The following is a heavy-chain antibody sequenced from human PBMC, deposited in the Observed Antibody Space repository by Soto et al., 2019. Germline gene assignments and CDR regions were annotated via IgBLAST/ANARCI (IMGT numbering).Heavy chain of an antibody. J-gene: IGHJ5*02. Sequence: ASETLSLTCTVSGGSISSYYWSWIRQPAVKGLEWIGRIYTSGSTNYNPSLKSRVTMSVDTSKNQFSLKLSSVTAEDSAVYYCARENSSSYWFDPWAREPWSPSPQ. CDR1: GGSISSYY. V-gene: IGHV4-4*07. CDR3: ARENSSSYWFDP. D-gene: IGHD6-6*01. CDR2: IYTSGST.